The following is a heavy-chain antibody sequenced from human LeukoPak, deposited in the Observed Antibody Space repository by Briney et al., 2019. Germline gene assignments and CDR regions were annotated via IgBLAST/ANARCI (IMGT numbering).Heavy chain of an antibody. CDR3: ARHKGYCSSTSCLVLDY. V-gene: IGHV1-2*02. CDR1: GYTFTGYY. Sequence: ASVKVSCKASGYTFTGYYMHWVRQAPGQGLEWMGWINPNSGGTNYAQKFQGRVTMTRDTSISTAYMELSRLRSDDTAVYYCARHKGYCSSTSCLVLDYWGQGTLVTVSS. CDR2: INPNSGGT. D-gene: IGHD2-2*01. J-gene: IGHJ4*02.